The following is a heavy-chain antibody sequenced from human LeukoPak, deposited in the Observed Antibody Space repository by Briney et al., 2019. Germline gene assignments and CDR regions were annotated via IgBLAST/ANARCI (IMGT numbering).Heavy chain of an antibody. CDR1: GGSFSGYY. CDR2: INHSGST. J-gene: IGHJ4*02. Sequence: SETLSLTCAVYGGSFSGYYWSWIRQPPGKGLEWIGEINHSGSTNYNPSLKSRVTISVDTSKNQFSLKLSSVTAADTAVYYCARGIYYGSGSYPPPSDYWAQGTLVTVSS. CDR3: ARGIYYGSGSYPPPSDY. D-gene: IGHD3-10*01. V-gene: IGHV4-34*01.